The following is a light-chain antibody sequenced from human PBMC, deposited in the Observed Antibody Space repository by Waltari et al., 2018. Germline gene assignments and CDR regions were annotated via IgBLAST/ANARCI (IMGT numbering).Light chain of an antibody. CDR1: QAITNY. V-gene: IGKV1-27*01. J-gene: IGKJ1*01. CDR3: QHHERAPWT. CDR2: GAS. Sequence: DIQMTQSPSSLSASVGDRVTISCRAGQAITNYIAWYQQVPGKVPKLLIFGASTLQSGVPSRFSGSGFGTDFTLTISSLQPEDAAVYYCQHHERAPWTFGQGTRVEVK.